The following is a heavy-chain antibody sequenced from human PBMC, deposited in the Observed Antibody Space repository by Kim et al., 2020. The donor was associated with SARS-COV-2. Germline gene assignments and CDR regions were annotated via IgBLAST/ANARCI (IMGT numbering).Heavy chain of an antibody. V-gene: IGHV3-21*01. D-gene: IGHD4-17*01. CDR3: ARGGDYDLDY. CDR2: YI. Sequence: YIYYADSVKGRFTISRDNAKNSLYLQMNSLRAEDTAVYYCARGGDYDLDYWGQGTLVTVSS. J-gene: IGHJ4*02.